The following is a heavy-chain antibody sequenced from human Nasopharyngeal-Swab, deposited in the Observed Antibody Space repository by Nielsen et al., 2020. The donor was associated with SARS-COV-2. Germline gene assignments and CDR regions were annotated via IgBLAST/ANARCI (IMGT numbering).Heavy chain of an antibody. J-gene: IGHJ4*02. CDR2: ISYDGSNK. Sequence: WIRQPPGKGLEWVAVISYDGSNKYYADSVKGRFTISRDNSKNTLYLQMNSLRAEGTAVYYCAKDKKARGDSSSWTTDYWGQGTLVTVSS. D-gene: IGHD6-13*01. CDR3: AKDKKARGDSSSWTTDY. V-gene: IGHV3-30*18.